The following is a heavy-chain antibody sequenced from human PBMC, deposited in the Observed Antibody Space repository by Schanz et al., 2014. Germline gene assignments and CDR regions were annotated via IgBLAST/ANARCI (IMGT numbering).Heavy chain of an antibody. D-gene: IGHD3-10*01. CDR3: ARANEGSPYCYDL. J-gene: IGHJ5*02. CDR2: VSTKSGAT. V-gene: IGHV1-18*04. CDR1: GYTFNNYA. Sequence: QVQLVQSGAEVKKPGASVKVSCKASGYTFNNYAVSWVRQAPGQGLEWMGWVSTKSGATNYAHKVQSRVTLTTDTSTRTAYMELRSLRSDDTAVYFCARANEGSPYCYDLWGQGTLVTVSS.